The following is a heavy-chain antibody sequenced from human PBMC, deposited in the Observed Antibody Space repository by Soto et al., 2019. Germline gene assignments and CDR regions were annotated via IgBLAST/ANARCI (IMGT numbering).Heavy chain of an antibody. D-gene: IGHD2-2*03. CDR3: ARDRKKVGMDIVVVPAATP. CDR2: ISAYNGNT. J-gene: IGHJ5*02. CDR1: GYTFTSYG. Sequence: QVQLVQSGAEVKKPGASVKVSCKASGYTFTSYGISWVRQAPGQGLERMGWISAYNGNTNYAQKLQGRVTMTTDTSTSTAYMELRSLRSDDTAVYYCARDRKKVGMDIVVVPAATPWGQGTLVTVSS. V-gene: IGHV1-18*01.